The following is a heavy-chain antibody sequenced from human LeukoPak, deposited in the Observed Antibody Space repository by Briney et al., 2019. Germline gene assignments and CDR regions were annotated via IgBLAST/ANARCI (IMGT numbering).Heavy chain of an antibody. Sequence: GESLKISCKGSGYTFTNYWIGWVRQMPGKGLEWMGIIYPGDSDTTYSPSFQGQVTISADKSTSAASLQWSSLKASDTAMYYCARRDGYGAYDIWGQGTMVTVSS. V-gene: IGHV5-51*01. CDR2: IYPGDSDT. J-gene: IGHJ3*02. CDR1: GYTFTNYW. CDR3: ARRDGYGAYDI. D-gene: IGHD5-24*01.